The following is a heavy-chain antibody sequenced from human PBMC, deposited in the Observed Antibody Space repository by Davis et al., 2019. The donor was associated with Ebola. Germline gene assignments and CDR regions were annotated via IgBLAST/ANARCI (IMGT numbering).Heavy chain of an antibody. CDR2: IYYSGST. Sequence: PSETLSLTCTVSGGSISSYYWSWIRQPPGKGLEWIGYIYYSGSTNYNPSLKSRVTISVDTSKNQFSLKLSSVTAADTAVYYCARVLPRYDSSGYYLYYFDYWGQGTLVTVSS. CDR3: ARVLPRYDSSGYYLYYFDY. D-gene: IGHD3-22*01. V-gene: IGHV4-59*01. CDR1: GGSISSYY. J-gene: IGHJ4*02.